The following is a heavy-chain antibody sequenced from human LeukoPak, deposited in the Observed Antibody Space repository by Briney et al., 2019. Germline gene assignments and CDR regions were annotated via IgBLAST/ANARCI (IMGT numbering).Heavy chain of an antibody. J-gene: IGHJ3*02. D-gene: IGHD4-17*01. CDR2: ISGYNGHT. V-gene: IGHV1-18*01. Sequence: ASVKVSCKASGYTFSEYNFSWVRQVPGQGFEWLGWISGYNGHTRCAQKMQGRVTMTRDKSTSTVYMDLRSLKSDDTAIYYCARQNDYGDYGGAFDIWGQGTMVTVSS. CDR1: GYTFSEYN. CDR3: ARQNDYGDYGGAFDI.